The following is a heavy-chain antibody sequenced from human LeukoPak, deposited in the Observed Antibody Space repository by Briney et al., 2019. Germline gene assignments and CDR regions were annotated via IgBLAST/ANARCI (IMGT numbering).Heavy chain of an antibody. V-gene: IGHV3-9*01. J-gene: IGHJ4*02. CDR3: AKDKAGSWYGIDC. Sequence: GGSLRLSCVASGFTFDDYAMHWVRQAPGKGLEWVSGISWNSGNIGYADSVKGRFTISRDNAKNSLYLQMNSLRAEDTALYYCAKDKAGSWYGIDCWGQGTLVTVSS. CDR1: GFTFDDYA. CDR2: ISWNSGNI. D-gene: IGHD6-13*01.